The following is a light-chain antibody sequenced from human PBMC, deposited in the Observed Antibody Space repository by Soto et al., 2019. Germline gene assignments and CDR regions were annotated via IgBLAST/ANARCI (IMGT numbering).Light chain of an antibody. Sequence: QPVLTQPPSVSGAPWQRVTISCTGSSYKIGAGYDVHWYQQLPGTAPKLLIYGNSNRPSGVPDRFSGSKSGTSASLAITGLQAEDEADYYCQSYDSSLCGYVFGTGTKVTVL. CDR3: QSYDSSLCGYV. J-gene: IGLJ1*01. V-gene: IGLV1-40*01. CDR1: SYKIGAGYD. CDR2: GNS.